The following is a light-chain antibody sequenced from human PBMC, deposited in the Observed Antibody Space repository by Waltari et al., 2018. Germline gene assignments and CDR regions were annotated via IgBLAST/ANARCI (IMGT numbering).Light chain of an antibody. CDR2: GAS. J-gene: IGKJ4*01. Sequence: VLLTKSPASLSVSPGDTVILSCRASQSVRTNLVWYHKKAGQAPRTLIYGASTRASGVPSRLSGSGSETDVTLIISSLQSEDAAVYFCQQYYVWPPITFGGGTKLEI. CDR3: QQYYVWPPIT. CDR1: QSVRTN. V-gene: IGKV3-15*01.